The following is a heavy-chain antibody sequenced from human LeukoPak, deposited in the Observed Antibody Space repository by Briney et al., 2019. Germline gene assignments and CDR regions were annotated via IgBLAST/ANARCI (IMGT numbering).Heavy chain of an antibody. CDR1: GFTFSDYY. V-gene: IGHV3-74*01. D-gene: IGHD1-26*01. Sequence: GGSLRLSCAASGFTFSDYYMSWIRQAPGKGLVWVSRIKYDASSTSYADSVKGRFTISRDNAKNTLYLQMNSLRAEDTAVYYCARGATYAYYQDYWGQGTLVTVSS. CDR2: IKYDASST. J-gene: IGHJ4*02. CDR3: ARGATYAYYQDY.